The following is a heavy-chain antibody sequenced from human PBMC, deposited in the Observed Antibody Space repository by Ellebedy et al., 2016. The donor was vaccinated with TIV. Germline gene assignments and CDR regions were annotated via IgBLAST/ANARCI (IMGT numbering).Heavy chain of an antibody. V-gene: IGHV4-34*01. CDR1: GGSFSGYY. CDR2: INHSGST. Sequence: SETLSLTXAVYGGSFSGYYWSWIRQPPGKGLEWIGEINHSGSTNYNPSLKSRVTISVDTSKNQFSLKLSSVTAADTAVYYCARNYNWFDPWGQGTLVTVSS. J-gene: IGHJ5*02. CDR3: ARNYNWFDP. D-gene: IGHD1-7*01.